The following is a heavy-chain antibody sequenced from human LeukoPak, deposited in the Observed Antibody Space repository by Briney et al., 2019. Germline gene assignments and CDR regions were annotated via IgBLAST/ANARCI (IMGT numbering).Heavy chain of an antibody. Sequence: SETLSLTCTVSGGSISGTSYYWGWIRQPPGKGLEWIGSIYYSGSTYYNPSLKSRVTISVDTSKNQFSLKLSSVTATDTAVYYCARVQSRLSWFDPWGQGTLVTVSS. CDR3: ARVQSRLSWFDP. CDR2: IYYSGST. V-gene: IGHV4-39*07. CDR1: GGSISGTSYY. J-gene: IGHJ5*02.